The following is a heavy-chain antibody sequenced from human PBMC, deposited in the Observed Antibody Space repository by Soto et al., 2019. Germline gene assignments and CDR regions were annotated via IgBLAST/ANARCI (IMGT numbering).Heavy chain of an antibody. CDR2: ISSSSGTI. V-gene: IGHV3-48*02. D-gene: IGHD6-13*01. CDR1: GFSFSTYS. CDR3: ARGQQPDY. J-gene: IGHJ4*02. Sequence: EVQLVESGGGLVQPGGSLRLSCAASGFSFSTYSMNWVRQAPEKGLEWISYISSSSGTIYYADSVKGRFTIYRDNAKNALYLQMKGLRDEDTAVYYCARGQQPDYWGQGTLVTVSS.